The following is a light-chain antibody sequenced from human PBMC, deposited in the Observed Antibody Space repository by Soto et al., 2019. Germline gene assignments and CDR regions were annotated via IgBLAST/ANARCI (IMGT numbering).Light chain of an antibody. CDR2: EVS. CDR3: SSYTDSNSFYV. CDR1: SSDVGGHDY. J-gene: IGLJ1*01. V-gene: IGLV2-14*01. Sequence: QSVLTQPASVSGSPGQSITISCNGTSSDVGGHDYVSWYQQHPGKAPKLTIFEVSNRPSGVSNRFSGYKSGNTASLTISGLQAEDEADYYCSSYTDSNSFYVFGSGTKVTVL.